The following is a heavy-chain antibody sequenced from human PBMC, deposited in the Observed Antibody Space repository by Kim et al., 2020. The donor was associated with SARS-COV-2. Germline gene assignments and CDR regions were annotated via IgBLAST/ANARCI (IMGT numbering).Heavy chain of an antibody. J-gene: IGHJ6*02. CDR2: ISYNGANK. Sequence: GGSLRLSCVASGFTFVTYGMHWVRQAPGKGLEWVALISYNGANKYYIDSVKGRFTVSRDNSGNTLVLQMDSLKPEETAFYYCARDVEAYGDYDWYNYAMDFWGQGTNVTVSS. CDR1: GFTFVTYG. V-gene: IGHV3-30*03. D-gene: IGHD4-17*01. CDR3: ARDVEAYGDYDWYNYAMDF.